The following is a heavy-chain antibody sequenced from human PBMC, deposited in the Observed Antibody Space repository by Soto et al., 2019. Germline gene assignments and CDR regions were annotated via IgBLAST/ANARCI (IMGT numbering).Heavy chain of an antibody. V-gene: IGHV3-7*01. J-gene: IGHJ4*02. Sequence: EVQLVESGGGLVQPGGSLRLSCAASGFTFNSYWMGWVRQAPGKGLEWVANIKQDGSEKYYVDSVKGRFAISRDNAKNSLYLQMYSLRADDTAVYYCARDTGNFHFDSWGQGIPLTVSS. CDR3: ARDTGNFHFDS. CDR2: IKQDGSEK. D-gene: IGHD1-7*01. CDR1: GFTFNSYW.